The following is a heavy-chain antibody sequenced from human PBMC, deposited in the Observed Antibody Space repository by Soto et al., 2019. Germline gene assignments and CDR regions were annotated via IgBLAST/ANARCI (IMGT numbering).Heavy chain of an antibody. V-gene: IGHV3-30*18. J-gene: IGHJ4*02. CDR3: EKDRGYCRSPSCYMCGVYSSGWYYY. Sequence: QVQLVESGGGVVQPGRSMRLSCAASGFTFSSYGMHWVRQAPGKGLEWVAVISYDGSNKYYADSVKGRFTISRDNSKNKLYQQMNSLRAVDTAVYYCEKDRGYCRSPSCYMCGVYSSGWYYYWGQGTLVTVSS. CDR1: GFTFSSYG. CDR2: ISYDGSNK. D-gene: IGHD2-2*02.